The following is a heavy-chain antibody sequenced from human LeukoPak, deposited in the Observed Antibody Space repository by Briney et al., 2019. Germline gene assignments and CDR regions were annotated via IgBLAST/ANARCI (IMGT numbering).Heavy chain of an antibody. Sequence: SETLSLTCTVSGGSISSSSYYWGWIRQPPGKGLEWIGSIYYSGSTYYNPSLKSRVTISVDTSKNQFSLKLSSVTAADTAVYYCARPRAGYSYGYDYWGQGTLVTVSS. CDR2: IYYSGST. D-gene: IGHD5-18*01. J-gene: IGHJ4*02. CDR1: GGSISSSSYY. CDR3: ARPRAGYSYGYDY. V-gene: IGHV4-39*01.